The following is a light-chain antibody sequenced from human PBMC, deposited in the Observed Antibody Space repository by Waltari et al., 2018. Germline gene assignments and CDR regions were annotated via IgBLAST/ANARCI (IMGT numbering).Light chain of an antibody. CDR2: GGS. Sequence: EIVMTQSPVTLSVSPGEGATLSCKASQSVSSKLAWYGQKPGQPLRLLIYGGSTRATGIPARFSGGGSGTEFTLTISSLQSEDFAVYYCQQYNNWPLTFGGGTKVEIK. CDR3: QQYNNWPLT. J-gene: IGKJ4*01. V-gene: IGKV3D-15*01. CDR1: QSVSSK.